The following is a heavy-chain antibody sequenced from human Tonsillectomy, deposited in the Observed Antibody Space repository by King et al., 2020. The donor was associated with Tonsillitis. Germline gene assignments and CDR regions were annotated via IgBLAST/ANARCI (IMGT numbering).Heavy chain of an antibody. Sequence: VQLVQSGGGLVKPGGSLRLSCAAAGFTFSSSSMNWFRQAPGKGLEWVSSISSSSSYIYYADSVKGRFTISRDNAKNSLYLQMNSLRAEDTAVYYCARTIAAAGIDYWGQGTLVTVSS. CDR3: ARTIAAAGIDY. CDR2: ISSSSSYI. CDR1: GFTFSSSS. V-gene: IGHV3-21*01. D-gene: IGHD6-13*01. J-gene: IGHJ4*02.